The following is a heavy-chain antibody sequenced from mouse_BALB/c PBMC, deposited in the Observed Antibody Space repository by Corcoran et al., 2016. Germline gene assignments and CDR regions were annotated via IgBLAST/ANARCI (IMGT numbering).Heavy chain of an antibody. J-gene: IGHJ4*01. Sequence: QIQLVQSGPELKKPGETVKISCKASGYTFTNYGMNWVKQAPGKGLKGMGWINTYTGEPTYADDFKGRFAFSLETSASTAYLQINNLKNEDKATYFCAREPYAMDYWGQGTSVTVSS. CDR1: GYTFTNYG. V-gene: IGHV9-1*02. CDR3: AREPYAMDY. CDR2: INTYTGEP. D-gene: IGHD6-1*01.